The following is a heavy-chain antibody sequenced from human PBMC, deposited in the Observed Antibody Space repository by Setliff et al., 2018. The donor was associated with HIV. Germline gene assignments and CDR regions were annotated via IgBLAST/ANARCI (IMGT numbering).Heavy chain of an antibody. CDR3: AKLLPAADMAREIDS. CDR1: GVSVTSGDYY. CDR2: IHQSGST. Sequence: PSETLSLTCAVSGVSVTSGDYYWSWIRQPPGKGLEWIGSIHQSGSTYYNSSLKSRVTMSVDTSKNQFSLKLISVSAADTAVYYCAKLLPAADMAREIDSWGQGTLVTVSS. D-gene: IGHD2-2*01. J-gene: IGHJ4*02. V-gene: IGHV4-39*01.